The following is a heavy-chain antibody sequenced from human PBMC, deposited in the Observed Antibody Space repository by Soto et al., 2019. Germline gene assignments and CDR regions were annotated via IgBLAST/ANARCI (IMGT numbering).Heavy chain of an antibody. CDR3: TTGSEDIVVVPAVYFDY. D-gene: IGHD2-2*01. CDR1: GVTFSNAW. Sequence: PGGALRLSCAASGVTFSNAWMSWVRQAPGKGLEWVGRIKSKTDGGTTDYAAPVNGRFTISRDDSKNTLYLQMNSLKTEDTAVYYCTTGSEDIVVVPAVYFDYWGQGTLVTVSS. V-gene: IGHV3-15*01. J-gene: IGHJ4*02. CDR2: IKSKTDGGTT.